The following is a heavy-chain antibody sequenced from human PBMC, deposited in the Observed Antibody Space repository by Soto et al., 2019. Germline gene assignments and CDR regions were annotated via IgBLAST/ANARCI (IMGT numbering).Heavy chain of an antibody. CDR3: ARPDSGSYCFDY. CDR1: GGTFSNYA. J-gene: IGHJ4*02. V-gene: IGHV1-69*12. CDR2: IIPIFGTP. D-gene: IGHD1-26*01. Sequence: QVQLVQSGAEVKKPGSSVKVSCRASGGTFSNYAISWVRQAPGQGLEWMGGIIPIFGTPKYAQKFQGRVTITADESTSTAYMGLSSLRSEDTAVYYCARPDSGSYCFDYWGQGTLVTVSS.